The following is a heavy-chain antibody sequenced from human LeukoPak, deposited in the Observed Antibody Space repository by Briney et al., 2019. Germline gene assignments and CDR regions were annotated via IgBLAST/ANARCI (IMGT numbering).Heavy chain of an antibody. Sequence: GGPLRLSCAASGFIFSSIHAMTWVRQAPGKGLEWVSSISGSGGTTYYADSVKGRFTISRDSSKSTLYLQMNTLRVEDTAVYHCARTISGSYGVSDYWGQGTLATVSS. CDR2: ISGSGGTT. J-gene: IGHJ4*02. D-gene: IGHD3-10*01. CDR3: ARTISGSYGVSDY. V-gene: IGHV3-23*01. CDR1: GFIFSSIHA.